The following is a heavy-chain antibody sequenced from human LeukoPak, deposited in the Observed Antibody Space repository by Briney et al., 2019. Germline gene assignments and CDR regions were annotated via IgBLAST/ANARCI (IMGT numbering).Heavy chain of an antibody. CDR2: ISGSGGST. V-gene: IGHV3-23*01. D-gene: IGHD5-24*01. J-gene: IGHJ4*02. Sequence: GGSLRLSCEASGSTFSSYAMSWVRQAPGKGLEWVSGISGSGGSTYYADSVKGRFTISRDNSKNTLYLQMNSLRAEDTAVYYCAKGDGYNTYYFDYWGQGTLVTVSS. CDR1: GSTFSSYA. CDR3: AKGDGYNTYYFDY.